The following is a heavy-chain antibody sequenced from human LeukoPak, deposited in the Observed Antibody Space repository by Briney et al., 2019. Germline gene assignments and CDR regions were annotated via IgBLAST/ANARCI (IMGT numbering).Heavy chain of an antibody. V-gene: IGHV3-33*01. CDR2: IWYDGSNK. CDR3: ARARYYDSSGYSDYFDH. J-gene: IGHJ4*02. Sequence: SCKASGYTFTSYYMHWVRQAPGKGLEWVAVIWYDGSNKYYADSVKGRFTISRDNSKNTLYLQMNSLRGEDTAVYYCARARYYDSSGYSDYFDHWGQGTLVTVSS. D-gene: IGHD3-22*01. CDR1: GYTFTSYY.